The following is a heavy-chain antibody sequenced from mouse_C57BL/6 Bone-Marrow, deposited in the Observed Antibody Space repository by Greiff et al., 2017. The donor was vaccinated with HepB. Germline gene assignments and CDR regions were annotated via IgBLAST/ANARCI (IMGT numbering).Heavy chain of an antibody. CDR2: ISYDGSN. D-gene: IGHD2-3*01. Sequence: EVQLVESGPGLVKPSQSLSLTCSVTGYSITSGYYWNWIRQFPGNKLEWMGYISYDGSNNYNPSLKNRISITRDTSKNQFFLKLNSVTTEDTATYYCASYDGYYYYAMDYWGQGTSVTVSS. CDR1: GYSITSGYY. J-gene: IGHJ4*01. CDR3: ASYDGYYYYAMDY. V-gene: IGHV3-6*01.